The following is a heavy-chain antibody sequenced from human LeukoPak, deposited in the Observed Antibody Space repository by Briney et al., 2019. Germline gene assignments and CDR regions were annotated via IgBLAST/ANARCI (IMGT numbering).Heavy chain of an antibody. D-gene: IGHD2-21*01. J-gene: IGHJ4*02. Sequence: TSGGSLRLSCTASGFTFGDYAMSWFRQAPGKGLEWVGRIKSKTDGGTTDYAAPVKGRFTISRDDSKNTLYLQMNSLKTEDTAVYYCTTGDVVVMAYFDYWGQGTLVTVSS. CDR1: GFTFGDYA. V-gene: IGHV3-15*01. CDR3: TTGDVVVMAYFDY. CDR2: IKSKTDGGTT.